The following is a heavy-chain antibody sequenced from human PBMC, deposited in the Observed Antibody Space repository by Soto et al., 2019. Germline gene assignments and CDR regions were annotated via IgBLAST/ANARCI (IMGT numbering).Heavy chain of an antibody. V-gene: IGHV3-15*07. J-gene: IGHJ4*02. CDR2: VKSKTDGGTT. CDR3: ARGGRDCSGGSCYYFDY. D-gene: IGHD2-15*01. Sequence: PGGSLRLSCAASGFIFSNAWINWVRQAPGKGLEWVGRVKSKTDGGTTDFAAPVKGRFAISRDDSKKKLYLQMNSLRAEDTFVYYCARGGRDCSGGSCYYFDYWGQGTLVTVSS. CDR1: GFIFSNAW.